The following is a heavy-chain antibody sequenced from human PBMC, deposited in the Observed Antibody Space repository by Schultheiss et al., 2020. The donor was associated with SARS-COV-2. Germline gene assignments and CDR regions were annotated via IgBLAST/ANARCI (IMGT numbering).Heavy chain of an antibody. D-gene: IGHD7-27*01. CDR1: GFTFSSYG. Sequence: GGSLRLSCAASGFTFSSYGMHWVRQAPGKGLEWVAVISYDGSNKYYADSVKGRFTISRDNSKNTLYLQMNSLRAEDTAVYYCAKLVMGNYFDYWGQGTLVTVSS. CDR3: AKLVMGNYFDY. J-gene: IGHJ4*02. CDR2: ISYDGSNK. V-gene: IGHV3-33*05.